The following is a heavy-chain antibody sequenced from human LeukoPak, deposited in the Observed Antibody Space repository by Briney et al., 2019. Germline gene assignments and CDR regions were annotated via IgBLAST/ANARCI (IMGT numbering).Heavy chain of an antibody. D-gene: IGHD5-12*01. CDR3: ARFHSGRSGYDYLDY. V-gene: IGHV1-24*01. CDR1: GYTLTELS. CDR2: FDPEDGET. Sequence: ASVKVSCKVSGYTLTELSMHWVRQAPGKGLEWMGGFDPEDGETIYAQKFQGRVTMTEDTSTDTAYMELSSLRSEDTAVYYCARFHSGRSGYDYLDYWGQGTLVTVSS. J-gene: IGHJ4*02.